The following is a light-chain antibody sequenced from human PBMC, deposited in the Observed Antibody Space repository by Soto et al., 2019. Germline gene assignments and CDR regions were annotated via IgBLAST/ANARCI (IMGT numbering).Light chain of an antibody. CDR1: QSVSGSY. CDR3: QQYNNWPWT. Sequence: EIVLTQSPDTLCMSPGERATLSCRASQSVSGSYLAWYLQKPGQAPRLLIYGASTRATGIPARFSGSGSGTEFTLVISSLQSEDFAVYYCQQYNNWPWTFGQGTKVDIK. J-gene: IGKJ1*01. CDR2: GAS. V-gene: IGKV3-15*01.